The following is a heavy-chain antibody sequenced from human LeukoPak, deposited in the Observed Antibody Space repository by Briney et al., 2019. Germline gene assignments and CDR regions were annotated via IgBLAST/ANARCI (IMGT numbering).Heavy chain of an antibody. CDR2: ISGTSSYI. J-gene: IGHJ5*02. CDR3: ARDASPYDSINWFDP. V-gene: IGHV3-21*01. Sequence: PGGSLRLSCAASGFTFSRYTMNWVRPVPGKGLEWVSSISGTSSYIYYAESVKGRFSISRDDATSSVYLQMNSLRVEDTAVYYCARDASPYDSINWFDPWGQGTLVTVSS. CDR1: GFTFSRYT. D-gene: IGHD3-3*01.